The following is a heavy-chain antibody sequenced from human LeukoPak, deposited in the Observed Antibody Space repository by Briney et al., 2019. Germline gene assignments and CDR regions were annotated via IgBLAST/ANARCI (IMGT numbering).Heavy chain of an antibody. Sequence: PGGSLRLSCSASGFTFSSYAMHWVREAPGKGLEYVSAISSNGGSTYYADSVKGRFTISRDNSKNTLYLQMSSLRAEDTAVYYCVKDVLLWFGEPIPYYFDYWRQGTLVTVSS. CDR1: GFTFSSYA. J-gene: IGHJ4*02. V-gene: IGHV3-64D*09. CDR2: ISSNGGST. CDR3: VKDVLLWFGEPIPYYFDY. D-gene: IGHD3-10*01.